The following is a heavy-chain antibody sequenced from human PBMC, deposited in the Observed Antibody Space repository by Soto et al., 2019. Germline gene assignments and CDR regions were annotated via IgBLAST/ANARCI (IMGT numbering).Heavy chain of an antibody. D-gene: IGHD2-21*02. CDR1: GGTFSSYA. Sequence: QVQLVQSGAEVKKPGSSVKVACKASGGTFSSYAIDWVRQAPGQGLECMGGIIPIFGTTNYAQKLQGRVKLTADESTRTAYMALSTVRSDDTAVYYCARGTVTGSEYNYYYYGMDVWGQGTTVTGSS. CDR3: ARGTVTGSEYNYYYYGMDV. CDR2: IIPIFGTT. J-gene: IGHJ6*02. V-gene: IGHV1-69*12.